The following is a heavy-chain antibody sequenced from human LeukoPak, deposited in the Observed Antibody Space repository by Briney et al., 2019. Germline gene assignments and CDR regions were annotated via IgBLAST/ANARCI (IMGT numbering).Heavy chain of an antibody. CDR1: GFTFEDYA. Sequence: PGGSLRLSCAASGFTFEDYAMHWVRQAPGKGLEWVSGISWNSGSIGYADSVKGRFTISRDNAKNSLYLQMNSLRAEDTALYYCAKAVGEPDYGDYVAYFDYWGQGTLVTVSS. V-gene: IGHV3-9*01. CDR2: ISWNSGSI. CDR3: AKAVGEPDYGDYVAYFDY. D-gene: IGHD4-17*01. J-gene: IGHJ4*02.